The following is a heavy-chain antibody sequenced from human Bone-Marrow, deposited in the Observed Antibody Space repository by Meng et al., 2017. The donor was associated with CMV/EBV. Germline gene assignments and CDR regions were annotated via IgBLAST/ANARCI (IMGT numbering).Heavy chain of an antibody. D-gene: IGHD3-22*01. CDR3: ARLSDSSGYRFDY. CDR1: GYRFTNYW. CDR2: IYPGDSDT. J-gene: IGHJ4*02. Sequence: GGSLRLSCKASGYRFTNYWIGWVRQMPGKGLECMGIIYPGDSDTRYSPSFQGQVTISADKSISTAYLQWSSLKASDSAMYYCARLSDSSGYRFDYWGQGTLVTVSS. V-gene: IGHV5-51*01.